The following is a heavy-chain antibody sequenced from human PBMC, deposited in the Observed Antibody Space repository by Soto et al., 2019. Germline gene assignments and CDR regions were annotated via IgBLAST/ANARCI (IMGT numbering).Heavy chain of an antibody. Sequence: QVQLVQSGAEVKKPGASVKVSCKASGYTFTSYDINWVRQATGQGLEWMGWMNPNSGNTGYAQKFQGRVTMTRXTXISTAYMXXXSLXSEDTAVYYCARTLYGDNVDYWGQGTLVTVSS. D-gene: IGHD4-17*01. V-gene: IGHV1-8*01. CDR3: ARTLYGDNVDY. CDR2: MNPNSGNT. J-gene: IGHJ4*02. CDR1: GYTFTSYD.